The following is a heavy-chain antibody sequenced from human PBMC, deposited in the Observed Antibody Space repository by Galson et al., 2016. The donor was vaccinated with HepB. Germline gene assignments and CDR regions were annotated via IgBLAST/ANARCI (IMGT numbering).Heavy chain of an antibody. CDR3: AKEEVWSGYYFYYGIDV. CDR1: GFTFDDHG. D-gene: IGHD3-3*01. V-gene: IGHV3-43*02. J-gene: IGHJ6*02. Sequence: SLRLSCAASGFTFDDHGMHWVRQAPGKGLEWVALISGDGGNTYYADSVKGRFTISRVNRKNSLYLQMNSLRTEDNALYYCAKEEVWSGYYFYYGIDVWGQGTMVTVSS. CDR2: ISGDGGNT.